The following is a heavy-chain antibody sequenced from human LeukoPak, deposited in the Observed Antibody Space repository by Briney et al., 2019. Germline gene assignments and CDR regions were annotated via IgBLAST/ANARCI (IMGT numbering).Heavy chain of an antibody. CDR1: EITFSNYA. Sequence: GGSLRLSCAASEITFSNYAISWVREAPGKGLEWVAAIGRSGSPTYYADSVKGRFTISRDTSKNTLFLEMNSLRAEDTAVYYCAKVDPSVLGAFDVWGQGTMVTVSS. D-gene: IGHD5-12*01. V-gene: IGHV3-23*05. J-gene: IGHJ3*01. CDR2: IGRSGSPT. CDR3: AKVDPSVLGAFDV.